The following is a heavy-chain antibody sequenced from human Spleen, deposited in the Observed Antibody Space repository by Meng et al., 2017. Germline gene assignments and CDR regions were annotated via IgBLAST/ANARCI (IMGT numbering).Heavy chain of an antibody. Sequence: QVHLVQSETEVKKPGASVKVSCKTSGYTFTSNFIHWVRQAPGQGLEWMGIINPDDDTTTYAQKFEGRVTMTRDTSTSTVYLEVSSLTSEDTAVYYCVRELRDTLYFDYWGQGTLVTVSS. CDR3: VRELRDTLYFDY. J-gene: IGHJ4*02. CDR2: INPDDDTT. V-gene: IGHV1-46*03. CDR1: GYTFTSNF. D-gene: IGHD5-24*01.